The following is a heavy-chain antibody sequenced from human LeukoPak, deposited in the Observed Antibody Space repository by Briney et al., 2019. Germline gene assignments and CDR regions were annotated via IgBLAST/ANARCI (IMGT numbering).Heavy chain of an antibody. CDR2: ISGSGGST. CDR1: GLTFSRYW. V-gene: IGHV3-23*01. D-gene: IGHD3-3*01. Sequence: GGSLRLSCAASGLTFSRYWMSWVRQAPGKGLEWVSAISGSGGSTYYADSVKGRFTISRDNSKNTLYLQMNSLRAEDTAVYYCAKGISITIFGAWDYWGQGTLVTVSS. CDR3: AKGISITIFGAWDY. J-gene: IGHJ4*02.